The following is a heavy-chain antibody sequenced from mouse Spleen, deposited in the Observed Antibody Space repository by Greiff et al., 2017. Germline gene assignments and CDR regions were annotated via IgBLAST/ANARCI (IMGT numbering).Heavy chain of an antibody. CDR3: ARGLYFDY. CDR2: ISYDGSN. CDR1: GYSITSGYY. Sequence: VQLKESGPGLVKPSQSLSLTCSVTGYSITSGYYWNRIRQFPGNKLEWMGYISYDGSNNYNPSLKNRISITRDTSKNQFFLKLNSVTTEDTATYYCARGLYFDYWGQGTTLTVSS. J-gene: IGHJ2*01. V-gene: IGHV3-6*01.